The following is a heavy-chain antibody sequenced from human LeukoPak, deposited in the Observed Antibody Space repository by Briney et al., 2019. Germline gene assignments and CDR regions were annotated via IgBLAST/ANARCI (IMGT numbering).Heavy chain of an antibody. CDR1: GFTFSSYW. J-gene: IGHJ4*02. D-gene: IGHD6-13*01. Sequence: GGSRRLSCAASGFTFSSYWMHWVRQAPGKGLVWVSRISSDGSSTSYADIVKGRFTISRDNAKNTLYLQMNSLRAEDTAVYYCATIGISAAAYWGQGTLVTVSS. CDR2: ISSDGSST. V-gene: IGHV3-74*01. CDR3: ATIGISAAAY.